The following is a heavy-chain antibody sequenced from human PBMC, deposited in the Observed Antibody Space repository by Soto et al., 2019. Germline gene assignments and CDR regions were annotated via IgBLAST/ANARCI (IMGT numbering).Heavy chain of an antibody. CDR2: INAGNGNT. Sequence: ASVKVSCTASGYTFTSYAMHWVRQAPGQRLEWMGWINAGNGNTKYPQKFQGRVTITRDTSASTAYMELSSLRSEDTAVYYCTTEYSSGWYDSWGQGTLVTVSS. D-gene: IGHD6-19*01. V-gene: IGHV1-3*01. J-gene: IGHJ4*02. CDR1: GYTFTSYA. CDR3: TTEYSSGWYDS.